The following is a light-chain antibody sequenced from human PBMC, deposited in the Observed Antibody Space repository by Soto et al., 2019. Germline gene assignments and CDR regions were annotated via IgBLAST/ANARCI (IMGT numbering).Light chain of an antibody. Sequence: QSVLTQPPSVSRAPGQRVTISCTGSSSNIGSTYDVQWYQQLPGTAPKLLIHGNTDRPSGVPDRFSGSKSGTSASLAITGLQADDEADYYCQSYDDSLSVHYVFGTGTKLTVL. CDR2: GNT. CDR1: SSNIGSTYD. V-gene: IGLV1-40*01. CDR3: QSYDDSLSVHYV. J-gene: IGLJ1*01.